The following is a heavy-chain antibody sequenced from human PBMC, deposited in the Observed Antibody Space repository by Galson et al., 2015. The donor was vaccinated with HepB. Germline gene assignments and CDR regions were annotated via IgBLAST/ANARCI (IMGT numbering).Heavy chain of an antibody. V-gene: IGHV3-7*01. CDR1: GFGFDNYW. CDR2: IKQDGSEK. CDR3: ARVFDP. J-gene: IGHJ5*02. Sequence: SLRLSCAASGFGFDNYWMSRVRQTPGKGLEWVANIKQDGSEKNYVDSVKGRFTISRDNAKNSLYLQMNSLRVEDTAVYYCARVFDPWGQGTLVTVSS.